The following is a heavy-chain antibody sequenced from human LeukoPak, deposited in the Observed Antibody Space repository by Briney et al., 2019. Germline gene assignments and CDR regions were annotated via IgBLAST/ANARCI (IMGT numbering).Heavy chain of an antibody. CDR3: ARGASIAAAGTGEKSNWFDP. CDR2: ICSDGSNK. V-gene: IGHV3-33*01. CDR1: GFTFSSYG. Sequence: GGSLRLSCAASGFTFSSYGMHWVRQAPGKGLEWVAVICSDGSNKYHADSVKGRFTISRDNSKNTLYLQMNSLRAEDTAVYYCARGASIAAAGTGEKSNWFDPWGQGTLVTVSS. D-gene: IGHD6-13*01. J-gene: IGHJ5*02.